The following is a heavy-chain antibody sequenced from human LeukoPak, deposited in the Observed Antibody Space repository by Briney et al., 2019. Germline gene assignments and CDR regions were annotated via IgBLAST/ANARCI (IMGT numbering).Heavy chain of an antibody. J-gene: IGHJ4*02. CDR1: GFTFDDYA. CDR2: ISWNSGSI. D-gene: IGHD6-13*01. V-gene: IGHV3-9*01. Sequence: GRSLRLSCAASGFTFDDYAMHWVRQAPGKGLEWVSGISWNSGSIGYADSVKGRFTISRDNAKNSLYLQMNSLRAEGTASYYCAKDKTGGSSSYLDYWGQGTLVTVSS. CDR3: AKDKTGGSSSYLDY.